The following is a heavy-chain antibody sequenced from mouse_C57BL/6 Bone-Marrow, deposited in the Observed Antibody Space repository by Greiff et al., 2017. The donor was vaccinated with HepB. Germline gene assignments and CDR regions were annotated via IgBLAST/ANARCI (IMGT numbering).Heavy chain of an antibody. CDR1: GFTFSSYG. CDR3: ARQELNA. V-gene: IGHV5-6*01. J-gene: IGHJ2*01. CDR2: ISSGGSYT. D-gene: IGHD1-3*01. Sequence: EVKLMESGGDLVKPGGSLKLSCAASGFTFSSYGMSWVRQTPDKRLEWVATISSGGSYTYYPDSVKGRFTISRDKAKNTLYLQMSSLKSEDTAMYYCARQELNAWGQGTTLSVSP.